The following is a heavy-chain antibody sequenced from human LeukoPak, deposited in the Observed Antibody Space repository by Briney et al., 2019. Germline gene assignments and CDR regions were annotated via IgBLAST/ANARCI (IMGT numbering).Heavy chain of an antibody. Sequence: EALSLTCTGPGGSINSYYWSWIRQPARKGLEWIWRIYTSGSTNYNPSLKSRVTMSVDTSKNQFSLKLSSVTAADTAVYYCARGLYYDILTGLLEGWFDPWGQGTLVTVSS. CDR3: ARGLYYDILTGLLEGWFDP. V-gene: IGHV4-4*07. CDR1: GGSINSYY. J-gene: IGHJ5*02. D-gene: IGHD3-9*01. CDR2: IYTSGST.